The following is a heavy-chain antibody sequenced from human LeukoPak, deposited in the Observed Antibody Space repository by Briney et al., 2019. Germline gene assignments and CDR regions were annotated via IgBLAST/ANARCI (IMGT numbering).Heavy chain of an antibody. J-gene: IGHJ4*02. D-gene: IGHD1-26*01. CDR1: GFTFSTYA. CDR2: VSDGGSYK. V-gene: IGHV3-30*04. CDR3: AREFSGNYYFDY. Sequence: GGSLRLSCAASGFTFSTYAMHWVRQAPGKGLEWVAVVSDGGSYKDYADSVKGRFTISRDNSKNTLYLQMNSLRADDTAVYYCAREFSGNYYFDYWGQGTLVTVSS.